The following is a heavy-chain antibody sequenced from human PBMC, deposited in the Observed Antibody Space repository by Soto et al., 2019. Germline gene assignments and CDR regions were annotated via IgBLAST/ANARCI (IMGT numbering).Heavy chain of an antibody. V-gene: IGHV3-23*01. Sequence: EVQLLESGGGLVQPGGSLRLSCAASGFTFNTYAMTWVRQAPGKGLEWVSTISGTGGSIYYADSVKGRFTISRDNSKNTLDLQMNSLRADDTAIYYCAKGLLGTVIPDYWGQGTLVTVSS. CDR1: GFTFNTYA. J-gene: IGHJ4*02. CDR3: AKGLLGTVIPDY. D-gene: IGHD7-27*01. CDR2: ISGTGGSI.